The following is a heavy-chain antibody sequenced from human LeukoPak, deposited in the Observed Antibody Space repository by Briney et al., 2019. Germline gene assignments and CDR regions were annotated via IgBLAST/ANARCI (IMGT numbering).Heavy chain of an antibody. J-gene: IGHJ4*02. CDR2: IYTSGST. CDR3: ARELRLLEWATKL. Sequence: SQTLSLTCTVSGGSISSGSYYWSWIRQPAGKGLEWIGRIYTSGSTNYNPSLKSRVTISVDTSKNQFSLKLSSVTAADTAVYYCARELRLLEWATKLWGQGTLVTVSS. V-gene: IGHV4-61*02. D-gene: IGHD3-3*01. CDR1: GGSISSGSYY.